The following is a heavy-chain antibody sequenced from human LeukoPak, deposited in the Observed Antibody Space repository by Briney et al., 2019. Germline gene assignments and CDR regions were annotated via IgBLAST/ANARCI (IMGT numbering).Heavy chain of an antibody. CDR2: ISSSSSYI. CDR3: ARDDHGGWYAMFDY. Sequence: GGSLRLSCAASGFTFSSYEMNWVRQAPGKGLEWVSSISSSSSYIYYADSVKGRSTISRDNAKNSLYLQLNSLRAEDTAVYYCARDDHGGWYAMFDYWGQGTLVTVSS. D-gene: IGHD6-19*01. CDR1: GFTFSSYE. V-gene: IGHV3-21*01. J-gene: IGHJ4*02.